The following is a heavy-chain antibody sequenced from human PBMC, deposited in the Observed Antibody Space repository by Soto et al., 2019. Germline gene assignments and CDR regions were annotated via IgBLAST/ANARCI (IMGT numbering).Heavy chain of an antibody. V-gene: IGHV1-69*13. J-gene: IGHJ6*02. CDR1: GGTFSSYA. CDR3: AREDITIFGVVTYYYYYGMDV. Sequence: SVKVSCKASGGTFSSYAISWVRQAPGQGLEWMGGIIPIFGTANYAQKFQGRVTITADESTSTAYMELSSLRSEDTAVYYCAREDITIFGVVTYYYYYGMDVWGQGTTVTVSS. CDR2: IIPIFGTA. D-gene: IGHD3-3*01.